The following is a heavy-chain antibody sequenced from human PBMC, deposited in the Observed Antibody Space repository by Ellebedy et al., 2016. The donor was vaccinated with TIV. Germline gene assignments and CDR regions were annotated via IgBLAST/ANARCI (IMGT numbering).Heavy chain of an antibody. J-gene: IGHJ4*02. D-gene: IGHD3-9*01. CDR2: IYWDDDK. CDR3: AHRADYDILTASYPYFDY. Sequence: SGPTLVKPTQTLTLTCTFSGFSLSTSGVGVGWIRQPPGKALEWLALIYWDDDKHYSPSLKSRLTITKDTSKNQVVLTMTNMDPVDTATYYCAHRADYDILTASYPYFDYWGQGTLVTVSS. CDR1: GFSLSTSGVG. V-gene: IGHV2-5*02.